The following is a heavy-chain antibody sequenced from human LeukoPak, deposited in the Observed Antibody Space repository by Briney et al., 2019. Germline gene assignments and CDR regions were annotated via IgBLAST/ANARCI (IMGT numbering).Heavy chain of an antibody. D-gene: IGHD5-18*01. J-gene: IGHJ4*02. Sequence: SETLSLTCTVSGGSISSYYWSWIRQPPGKGLEWIGYIYYSGSTNYNPSLKSRVTISVDTSKNQISLKLSSVTDADTAVYYCARASSYGSIDYWGQGTLVTVSS. CDR3: ARASSYGSIDY. V-gene: IGHV4-59*01. CDR1: GGSISSYY. CDR2: IYYSGST.